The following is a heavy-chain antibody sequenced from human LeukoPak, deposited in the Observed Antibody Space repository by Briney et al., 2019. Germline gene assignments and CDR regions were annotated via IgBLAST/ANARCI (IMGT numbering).Heavy chain of an antibody. CDR3: ARAWAAAGTWRTPPASFDY. Sequence: SVKVSCKASGYTFTSYAISWVRQAPGQGLEWMGGIIPIFGTANYAQKFQGRVTITADESTSTAYMELSSLRSEDTAVYYCARAWAAAGTWRTPPASFDYWGQGTLVTVSS. CDR1: GYTFTSYA. J-gene: IGHJ4*02. V-gene: IGHV1-69*13. D-gene: IGHD6-13*01. CDR2: IIPIFGTA.